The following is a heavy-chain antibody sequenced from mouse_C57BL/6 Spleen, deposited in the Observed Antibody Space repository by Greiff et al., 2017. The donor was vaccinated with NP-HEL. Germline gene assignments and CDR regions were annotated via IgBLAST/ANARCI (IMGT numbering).Heavy chain of an antibody. CDR1: GYTFTSYW. V-gene: IGHV1-52*01. J-gene: IGHJ2*01. D-gene: IGHD2-3*01. CDR2: IDPSDSET. Sequence: QVQLKQPGAELVRPGSSVKLSCKASGYTFTSYWMHWVKQRPIQGLEWIGNIDPSDSETHYNQKFKDKATLTVDKSSSTAYMQLSSLTSEDSAVYYCARGGDGYYVLYFDYWGQGTTLTVSS. CDR3: ARGGDGYYVLYFDY.